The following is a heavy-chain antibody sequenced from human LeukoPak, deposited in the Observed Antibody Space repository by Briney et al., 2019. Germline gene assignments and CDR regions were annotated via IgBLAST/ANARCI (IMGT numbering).Heavy chain of an antibody. J-gene: IGHJ4*02. V-gene: IGHV1-24*01. CDR2: FDPEDGET. CDR1: GYTLTELS. Sequence: GASVKVSCKVSGYTLTELSMHWVRQAPGKGLEWMGGFDPEDGETIYAQKFQGRVTMTEDTSTDTAYMELSSLRSEDTAVYYCATAGRSWEWLFSQTTLKYWGQGTLVTVSS. D-gene: IGHD3-3*01. CDR3: ATAGRSWEWLFSQTTLKY.